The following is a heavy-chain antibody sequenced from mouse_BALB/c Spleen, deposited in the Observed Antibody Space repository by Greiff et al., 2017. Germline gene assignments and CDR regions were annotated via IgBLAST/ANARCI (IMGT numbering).Heavy chain of an antibody. CDR3: ARWLLYYYAMDD. CDR2: IWAGGST. V-gene: IGHV2-9*02. Sequence: VQLVESGPGLVAPSQSLSITCTVSGFSLTSYCVHWVRQPPGKGLEWLGVIWAGGSTNYNSALMSRLSISKDNSKSQVFLKMNSLQTDDTAMYYCARWLLYYYAMDDWGQGTSVTVSS. J-gene: IGHJ4*01. D-gene: IGHD2-3*01. CDR1: GFSLTSYC.